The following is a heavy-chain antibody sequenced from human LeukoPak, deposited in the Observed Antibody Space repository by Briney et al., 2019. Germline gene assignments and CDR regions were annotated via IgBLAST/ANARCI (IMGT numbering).Heavy chain of an antibody. D-gene: IGHD3-10*01. J-gene: IGHJ4*02. CDR3: AKGSMLRGVLFDY. CDR1: GFTFSDYY. CDR2: ISSSGSTI. Sequence: GGSLRLSCSASGFTFSDYYMSWIRQAPGKGLEWISYISSSGSTIYYADSVNGRFTISRYDAKDSLYLEMNSLRAEDTAVYYCAKGSMLRGVLFDYWGQGTLVTVSS. V-gene: IGHV3-11*01.